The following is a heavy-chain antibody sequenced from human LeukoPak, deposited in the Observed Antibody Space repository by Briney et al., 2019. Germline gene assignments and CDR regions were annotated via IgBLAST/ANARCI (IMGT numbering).Heavy chain of an antibody. CDR2: ISYDGSNK. CDR1: GGSISSTSY. V-gene: IGHV3-30*04. Sequence: LSLTCTVSGGSISSTSYYWGWVRQAPDKGLEWVAVISYDGSNKYYADSVKGRFTISRDNSKNTLYLQMNSLRAEDTAVYYCAREQLARDWVPSPFDYWGQGTLVTVSS. D-gene: IGHD6-13*01. J-gene: IGHJ4*02. CDR3: AREQLARDWVPSPFDY.